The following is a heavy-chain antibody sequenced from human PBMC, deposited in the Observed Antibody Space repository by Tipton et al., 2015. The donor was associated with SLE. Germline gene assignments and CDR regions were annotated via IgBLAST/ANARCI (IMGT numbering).Heavy chain of an antibody. CDR3: ARDQLEGEWELPSPFDY. CDR2: ISAYNGNT. J-gene: IGHJ4*02. V-gene: IGHV1-18*01. Sequence: QVQLVQSGAEVKKPGASVKVSCKAFGYTFSSYGISWVRQAPGQGLEWMAWISAYNGNTDYAQNLQGRVTVTTDTSTSTAYIELRSLRSDDTAIYYCARDQLEGEWELPSPFDYWGQGTVLTVSS. CDR1: GYTFSSYG. D-gene: IGHD1-26*01.